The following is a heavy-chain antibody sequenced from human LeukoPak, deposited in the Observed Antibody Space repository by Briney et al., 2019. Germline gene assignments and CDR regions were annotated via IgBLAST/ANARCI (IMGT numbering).Heavy chain of an antibody. V-gene: IGHV3-23*01. CDR1: RFTFSSYV. Sequence: PGGSLRLSCAASRFTFSSYVMTWVRQAPGKGLERVSAITGTGGTTYYTHSVRGRFTISRDNSKNTLYLQMNSLRADDTAVYYCAKEGYASGWLDSWGQGTLVTVSS. CDR2: ITGTGGTT. D-gene: IGHD6-19*01. J-gene: IGHJ4*02. CDR3: AKEGYASGWLDS.